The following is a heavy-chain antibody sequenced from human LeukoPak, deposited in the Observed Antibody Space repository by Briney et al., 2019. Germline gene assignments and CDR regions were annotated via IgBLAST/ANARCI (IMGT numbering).Heavy chain of an antibody. CDR3: AKDQYGAVDY. J-gene: IGHJ4*02. D-gene: IGHD4-17*01. CDR2: ISGSGGST. CDR1: GLTVSSNY. V-gene: IGHV3-23*01. Sequence: GGSLRLSCAASGLTVSSNYMSWVRQAPGKGLEWVSAISGSGGSTYYADSVKGRFTISRDNSKNTLYLQMNSLRAEDTAVYYCAKDQYGAVDYWGQGTLVTVSS.